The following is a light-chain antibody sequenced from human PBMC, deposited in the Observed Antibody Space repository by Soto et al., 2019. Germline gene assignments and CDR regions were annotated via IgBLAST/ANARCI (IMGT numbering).Light chain of an antibody. V-gene: IGLV1-47*01. CDR2: RSN. Sequence: QAVVTQPPSASGTPGQRVTISCSGGSSNIGRNPVYWYRQLPGTAPKLLIYRSNQRPSGVPDRFSGSKPGTSASLAITGLRSEDEANYYCASWDDSLSGWLFGGGTKLTVL. CDR1: SSNIGRNP. CDR3: ASWDDSLSGWL. J-gene: IGLJ3*02.